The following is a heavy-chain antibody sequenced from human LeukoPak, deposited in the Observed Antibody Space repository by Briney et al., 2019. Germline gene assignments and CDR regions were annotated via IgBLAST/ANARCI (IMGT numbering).Heavy chain of an antibody. D-gene: IGHD4-11*01. Sequence: ASVKVSCKASGGTFSIYSFNWVRQAPGQGLEWMGRITPMFRTTKYAQKFQGRITITADESARIAYMELTSLKSEDTATYYCAREPSTYSDYAHFEDWGQGTLVTVSS. V-gene: IGHV1-69*13. CDR3: AREPSTYSDYAHFED. CDR1: GGTFSIYS. J-gene: IGHJ4*02. CDR2: ITPMFRTT.